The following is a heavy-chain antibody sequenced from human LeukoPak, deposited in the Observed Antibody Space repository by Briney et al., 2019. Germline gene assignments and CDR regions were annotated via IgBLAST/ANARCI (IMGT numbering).Heavy chain of an antibody. CDR3: ATATGLPFDY. V-gene: IGHV3-7*03. D-gene: IGHD4-17*01. CDR1: GFTFSDYW. Sequence: QTGGSLRLSCAASGFTFSDYWMSWVRQAPGKGLEWVATIKQDGSEKYYVDSVKGRFTISRDNSKNTLYLQMNSLRAEDTAVYYCATATGLPFDYWGQGTLVTVSS. J-gene: IGHJ4*02. CDR2: IKQDGSEK.